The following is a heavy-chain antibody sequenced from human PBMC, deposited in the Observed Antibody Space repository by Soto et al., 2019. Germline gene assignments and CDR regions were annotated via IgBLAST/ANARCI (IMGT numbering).Heavy chain of an antibody. D-gene: IGHD5-18*01. V-gene: IGHV3-30*18. CDR2: ISYDGSNK. Sequence: GVSLRLSCAASGFTFSSYGMHWVRQAPGKGLEWVAVISYDGSNKYYADSVKGRFTISRDNSKNTLYLQMNSLRAEDTAVYYCAKDSDTAMVFDYWGQGTLVNVSS. CDR3: AKDSDTAMVFDY. CDR1: GFTFSSYG. J-gene: IGHJ4*02.